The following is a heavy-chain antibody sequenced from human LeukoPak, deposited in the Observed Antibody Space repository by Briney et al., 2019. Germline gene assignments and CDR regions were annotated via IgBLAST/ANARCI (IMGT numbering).Heavy chain of an antibody. V-gene: IGHV3-74*01. D-gene: IGHD6-6*01. Sequence: SGGSLRLSCAASGFTFSSYWMHWVRHAPGKGLVWVSRINSDGSSTSYADSVKGRFTISRDNAKNTLYLQMNSLRAEDTAVYYCARAVRYYGMDVWGKGTTVTVSS. CDR2: INSDGSST. CDR3: ARAVRYYGMDV. CDR1: GFTFSSYW. J-gene: IGHJ6*04.